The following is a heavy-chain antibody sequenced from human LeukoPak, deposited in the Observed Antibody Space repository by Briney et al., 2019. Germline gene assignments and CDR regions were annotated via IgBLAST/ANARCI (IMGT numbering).Heavy chain of an antibody. V-gene: IGHV4-4*07. CDR2: IYTSGST. J-gene: IGHJ6*03. Sequence: SETLSLTCAVYGGSFSGYYWSWIRQPAGKGLEWIGRIYTSGSTNYNPSLKSRVTMSVDTSKNQFSLKLSSVTAADTAVYYCARENYYDSSGYFSLAVYYYYYYMDVWGKGTTVTISS. CDR3: ARENYYDSSGYFSLAVYYYYYYMDV. CDR1: GGSFSGYY. D-gene: IGHD3-22*01.